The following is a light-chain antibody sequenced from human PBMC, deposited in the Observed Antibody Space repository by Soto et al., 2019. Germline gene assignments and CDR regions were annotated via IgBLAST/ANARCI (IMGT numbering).Light chain of an antibody. V-gene: IGLV1-44*01. CDR1: SSNIGSNN. Sequence: QSVLTQPPSASGTPGQRVTISCSGSSSNIGSNNVNWYHQLPAMAPKHLIYYNNQRTSGGPDRFSGSKSGTSASLAISGLQSEDEAEYHCAAWDGSLKDMAFGGGTKLTVL. CDR2: YNN. CDR3: AAWDGSLKDMA. J-gene: IGLJ2*01.